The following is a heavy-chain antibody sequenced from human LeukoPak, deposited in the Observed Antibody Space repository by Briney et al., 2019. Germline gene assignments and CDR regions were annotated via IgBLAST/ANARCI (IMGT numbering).Heavy chain of an antibody. Sequence: PGGSLRLSCAASEFTFDDYGMGWVRQAPGKGLEWVSGINWNGGSTGYADSVKGRFTISRDNAKNSLYMQMNSLRAEDTALYYCARDIGPHAFDIWGQGTMVTVSS. D-gene: IGHD1-26*01. V-gene: IGHV3-20*04. CDR3: ARDIGPHAFDI. CDR1: EFTFDDYG. CDR2: INWNGGST. J-gene: IGHJ3*02.